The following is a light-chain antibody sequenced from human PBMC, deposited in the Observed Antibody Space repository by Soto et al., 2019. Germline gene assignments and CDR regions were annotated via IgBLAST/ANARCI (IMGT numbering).Light chain of an antibody. CDR1: SSDVGGYNY. V-gene: IGLV2-14*01. CDR2: EVS. Sequence: QSALTQPASVSGSPGQSITISCTGTSSDVGGYNYVSWYQQHPGKVPKLMIFEVSNRPSGVSNRFSGSKSGNTASLTISGLQAEDEADYYCSSYTNSRTLVFGHGTKVTV. CDR3: SSYTNSRTLV. J-gene: IGLJ1*01.